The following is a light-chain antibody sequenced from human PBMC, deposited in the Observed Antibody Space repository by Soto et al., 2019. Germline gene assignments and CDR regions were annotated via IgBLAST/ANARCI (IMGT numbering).Light chain of an antibody. V-gene: IGLV1-40*01. CDR3: QSYDSSLSVV. CDR2: GNS. J-gene: IGLJ2*01. Sequence: QSVLTQPPSVSGAPGQRVTISCTGSSSNIGAGYDVHWYQQLPGTAPKLLINGNSNRPSGVPDRFSGSKSGTSASLAITGLQAGDEADSYCQSYDSSLSVVFGGGTKLTVL. CDR1: SSNIGAGYD.